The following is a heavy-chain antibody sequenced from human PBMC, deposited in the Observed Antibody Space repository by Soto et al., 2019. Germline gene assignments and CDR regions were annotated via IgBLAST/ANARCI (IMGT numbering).Heavy chain of an antibody. J-gene: IGHJ6*02. CDR1: GYSFTSYW. V-gene: IGHV5-10-1*01. Sequence: TGESLKISCKGSGYSFTSYWISWVRQMPGKGLEWMGRIDPSDSYTNYSPSFQGHVTISADKSISTAYLQWSSLKASDTAMYYCARQLKPSRDGYNSDYYYGMDVWGQGTTVTVSS. CDR3: ARQLKPSRDGYNSDYYYGMDV. CDR2: IDPSDSYT. D-gene: IGHD5-12*01.